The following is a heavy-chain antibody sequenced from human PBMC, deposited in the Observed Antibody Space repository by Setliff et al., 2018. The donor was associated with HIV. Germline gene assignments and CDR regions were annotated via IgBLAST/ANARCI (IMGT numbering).Heavy chain of an antibody. CDR3: ARDDWTCSDGTCFPITFDY. Sequence: LRLSCAASGFTFSTYSMNWVRQAPGKGLEWVSYISRSGDTIDYADSVKGRFTISRDNAKNSVSLQMDSLRVEDTAVYYCARDDWTCSDGTCFPITFDYWGQGTLVTVSS. CDR1: GFTFSTYS. D-gene: IGHD2-15*01. J-gene: IGHJ4*02. CDR2: ISRSGDTI. V-gene: IGHV3-48*01.